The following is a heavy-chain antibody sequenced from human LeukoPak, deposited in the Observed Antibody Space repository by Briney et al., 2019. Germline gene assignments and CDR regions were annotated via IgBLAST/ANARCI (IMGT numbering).Heavy chain of an antibody. V-gene: IGHV1-8*03. CDR3: ARSYYGSGSPPFDY. CDR1: GYTFTIYD. Sequence: ASVKVSCKASGYTFTIYDINWVRQATGQGLEWMGWMNPNSGNTGYAQKFQGRVTITRNTTISTAYMELSSLGSEDTAVYYCARSYYGSGSPPFDYWGQGTLVTVSS. CDR2: MNPNSGNT. J-gene: IGHJ4*02. D-gene: IGHD3-10*01.